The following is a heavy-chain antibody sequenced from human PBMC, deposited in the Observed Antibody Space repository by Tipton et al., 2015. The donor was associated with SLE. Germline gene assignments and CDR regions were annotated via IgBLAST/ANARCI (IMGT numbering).Heavy chain of an antibody. CDR2: IYQDGST. V-gene: IGHV4-38-2*02. J-gene: IGHJ3*02. Sequence: TLSLTCTVSGSSISSGSFWGWVRQPPGKGLGWFGTIYQDGSTYYNPSLQSRVTISLDTSKNHFSLKLRSMTAADTAVYYCARPSHDESSGYYYAFAFDIWGQGTMVTVSS. D-gene: IGHD3-22*01. CDR1: GSSISSGSF. CDR3: ARPSHDESSGYYYAFAFDI.